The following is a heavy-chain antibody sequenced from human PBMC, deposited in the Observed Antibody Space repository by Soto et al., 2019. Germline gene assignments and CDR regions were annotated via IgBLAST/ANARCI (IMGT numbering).Heavy chain of an antibody. V-gene: IGHV3-21*01. CDR3: ARDGRYTRYYYGMDV. CDR2: ISSSSSYI. D-gene: IGHD5-12*01. Sequence: GGSLRLSCAASGFTFSSYSMNWVRQAPGKGLEWVSSISSSSSYIYYADSVKGRFTISRDNAKNSLYLHMNSLRAEDTAVYYCARDGRYTRYYYGMDVWGQGTTVTVSS. CDR1: GFTFSSYS. J-gene: IGHJ6*02.